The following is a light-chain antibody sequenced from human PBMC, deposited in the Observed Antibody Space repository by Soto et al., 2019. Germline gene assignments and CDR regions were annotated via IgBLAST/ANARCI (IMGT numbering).Light chain of an antibody. V-gene: IGKV1-5*01. J-gene: IGKJ2*01. CDR3: QQYNSHPYT. CDR1: QSISSW. Sequence: DIRMTQSPSTLSASVGDRVTITCRASQSISSWLAWYQQKPGKAPKLLIYDASSLESGVPSRFSGSGSGTEFTLTISSLQPDDFATYYGQQYNSHPYTFGQGTKLEIK. CDR2: DAS.